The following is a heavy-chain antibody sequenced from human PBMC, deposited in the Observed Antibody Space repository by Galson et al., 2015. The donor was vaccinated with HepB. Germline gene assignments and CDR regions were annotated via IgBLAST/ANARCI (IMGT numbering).Heavy chain of an antibody. J-gene: IGHJ4*02. D-gene: IGHD3-22*01. CDR1: GYSFTSYW. Sequence: QSGAEVTKPGESLKISCKGSGYSFTSYWIGWVRQMPGKGLEWMGIIYPGDSDTRYSPSFQGQVTISADKSISTAYLQWSSLKASDTAMYYCARPSDYYDSSGYYYWYYFDYWGQGTLVTVSS. V-gene: IGHV5-51*03. CDR3: ARPSDYYDSSGYYYWYYFDY. CDR2: IYPGDSDT.